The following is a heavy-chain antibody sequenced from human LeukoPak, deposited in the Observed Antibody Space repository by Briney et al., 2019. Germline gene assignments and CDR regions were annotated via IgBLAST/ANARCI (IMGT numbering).Heavy chain of an antibody. V-gene: IGHV1-18*01. CDR2: ISGYNGNI. CDR1: GYTFTSYG. CDR3: ARTAVAYYFDY. J-gene: IGHJ4*02. Sequence: ASVKVSCKASGYTFTSYGISWVRQAPGQGLEWMGWISGYNGNIKYAQNLQGRVTMTTDTSTSTAYMELRSLRSDDTAVYYCARTAVAYYFDYWGQGTLVTVSS. D-gene: IGHD6-19*01.